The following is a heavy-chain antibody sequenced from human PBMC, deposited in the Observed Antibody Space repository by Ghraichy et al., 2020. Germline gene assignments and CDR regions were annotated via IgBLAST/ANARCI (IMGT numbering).Heavy chain of an antibody. CDR3: TKERGGTTWYFHV. Sequence: GGSLRLSCAASGFTFSTYAMTWVRQAPGKGLEWVSVITGSDDTTHYADSVKGRFTISRDNSKNTLYLQMKSLRVEDTAVYYCTKERGGTTWYFHVWGRGTLVTVSS. CDR1: GFTFSTYA. J-gene: IGHJ2*01. D-gene: IGHD2/OR15-2a*01. V-gene: IGHV3-23*01. CDR2: ITGSDDTT.